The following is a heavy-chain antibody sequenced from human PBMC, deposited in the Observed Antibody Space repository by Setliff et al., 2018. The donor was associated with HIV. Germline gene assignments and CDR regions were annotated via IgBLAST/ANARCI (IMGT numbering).Heavy chain of an antibody. J-gene: IGHJ4*02. Sequence: SETLSLTCTVSGGSINSSTYYWGWIRQPPGKGLEWIGFVSYTGTTRYSPSLRSRISISIDASKNKFSLQLSSVTAADTAVYYCARQSTTSRDFDSWGQGTLVTVSS. CDR1: GGSINSSTYY. V-gene: IGHV4-39*01. CDR2: VSYTGTT. D-gene: IGHD2-2*01. CDR3: ARQSTTSRDFDS.